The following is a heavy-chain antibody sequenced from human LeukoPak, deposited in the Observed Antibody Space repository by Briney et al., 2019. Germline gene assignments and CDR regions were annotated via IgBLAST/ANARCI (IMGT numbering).Heavy chain of an antibody. CDR2: INSDGSSA. D-gene: IGHD6-6*01. J-gene: IGHJ4*02. CDR1: GFTFSSYW. V-gene: IGHV3-74*01. Sequence: GGSLTLSCAASGFTFSSYWMHWVRQAPGKGLVWVSRINSDGSSAIYADSVKGRFTFSRHNAKNTLYLQMNSLRAEDTAVYYCVRDKFGTLIYGSSCFDSWGQGTLVIVSS. CDR3: VRDKFGTLIYGSSCFDS.